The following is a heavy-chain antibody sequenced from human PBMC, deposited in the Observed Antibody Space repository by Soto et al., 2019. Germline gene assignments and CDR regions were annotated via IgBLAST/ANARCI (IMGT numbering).Heavy chain of an antibody. CDR2: TYYRSKWYN. D-gene: IGHD6-19*01. V-gene: IGHV6-1*01. CDR1: GDSVSSNSAA. Sequence: SQTLSLTCVISGDSVSSNSAAWSWIRQSPSRGLEWLGRTYYRSKWYNDYAVSVKSRITIDPDTSKNQFSLQLNSVTPEDTAVYYCARGRSMAGFDHWGQGTLATVSS. J-gene: IGHJ4*02. CDR3: ARGRSMAGFDH.